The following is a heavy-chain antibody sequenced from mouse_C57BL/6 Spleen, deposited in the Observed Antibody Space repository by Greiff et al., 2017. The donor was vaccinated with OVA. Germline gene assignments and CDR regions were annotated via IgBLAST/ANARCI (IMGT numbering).Heavy chain of an antibody. J-gene: IGHJ2*01. Sequence: EVKLVESGGGLVKPGGSLKLSCAASGFTFSDYGMHWVRQAPEKGLEWVAYISSGSSTIYYADTVKGRFTISRDNAKNTLFLQMTSLSSEDTAMYYCARDYYGSSYYFDYWGQGTTLTVSS. CDR2: ISSGSSTI. CDR3: ARDYYGSSYYFDY. CDR1: GFTFSDYG. V-gene: IGHV5-17*01. D-gene: IGHD1-1*01.